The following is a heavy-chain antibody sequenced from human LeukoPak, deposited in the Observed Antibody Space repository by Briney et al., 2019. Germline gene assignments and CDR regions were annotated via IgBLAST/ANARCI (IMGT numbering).Heavy chain of an antibody. CDR2: ISSSGLTI. V-gene: IGHV3-48*03. J-gene: IGHJ4*02. CDR3: VRGSVADY. CDR1: GFTFSNYE. Sequence: GGSLRLSCAASGFTFSNYEMNRVRQAPGQGLEWVSYISSSGLTIYYGDSMKGRFTISRDNAKNSLYLQMNSLRAEDTAVYYCVRGSVADYWGQGTLVTVSS.